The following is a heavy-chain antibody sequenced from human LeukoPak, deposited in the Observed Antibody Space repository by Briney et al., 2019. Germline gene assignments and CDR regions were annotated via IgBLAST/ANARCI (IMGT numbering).Heavy chain of an antibody. J-gene: IGHJ4*02. D-gene: IGHD3-3*01. CDR2: IYHSGST. CDR3: ARVLGWFGAYFDY. Sequence: SETLSLTCAVSGGSISSGGYSWSWLRQPPGKGLEWIGYIYHSGSTYYNPSLKSRVTISVDRSKNQFSLKLSSVTAADTAVYYCARVLGWFGAYFDYWGQGTLVTVSS. CDR1: GGSISSGGYS. V-gene: IGHV4-30-2*01.